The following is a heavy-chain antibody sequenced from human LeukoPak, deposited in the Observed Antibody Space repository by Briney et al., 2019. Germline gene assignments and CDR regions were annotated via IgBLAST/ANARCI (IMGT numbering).Heavy chain of an antibody. J-gene: IGHJ3*02. V-gene: IGHV3-48*03. CDR2: ISSSGSTI. Sequence: GGSLRLSCAVSGFTFSSYEMNWVRQAPGKGLEWVSYISSSGSTIYYADSVKGRFTISRDNARNSLYLQMNSLRAEDTAVCYCARGYFWAFDIWGQGTMVTVSS. CDR1: GFTFSSYE. CDR3: ARGYFWAFDI. D-gene: IGHD3-9*01.